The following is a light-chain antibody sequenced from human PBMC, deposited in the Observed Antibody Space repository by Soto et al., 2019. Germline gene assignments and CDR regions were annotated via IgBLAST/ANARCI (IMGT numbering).Light chain of an antibody. CDR3: QQYNRTYT. Sequence: DIQMTQSPSTLSASVGDRVTITCRASQSISSWLAWYQQKPGKAPKLLIYKASSLESGVPSRFSGSGSGTEFTLTISSLQPDDFATYYCQQYNRTYTFGQGTNLRSN. V-gene: IGKV1-5*03. J-gene: IGKJ2*01. CDR2: KAS. CDR1: QSISSW.